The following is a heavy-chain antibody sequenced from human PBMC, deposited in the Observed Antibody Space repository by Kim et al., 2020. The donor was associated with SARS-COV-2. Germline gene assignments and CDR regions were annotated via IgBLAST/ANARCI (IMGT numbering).Heavy chain of an antibody. CDR3: ARDGRTPWGQPPLGY. Sequence: GVSLRLSCAASGFTFSTYWMSWVRQAPGKGLEWVATINHDGSAIYYVDSVKGRFTISRDNAKNSLYLQMDSLTAEDTAVYYCARDGRTPWGQPPLGYWG. D-gene: IGHD3-16*01. CDR1: GFTFSTYW. CDR2: INHDGSAI. J-gene: IGHJ4*01. V-gene: IGHV3-7*01.